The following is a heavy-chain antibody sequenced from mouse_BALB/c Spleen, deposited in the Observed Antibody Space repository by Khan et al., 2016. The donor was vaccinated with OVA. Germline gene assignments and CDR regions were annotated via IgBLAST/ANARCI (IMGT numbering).Heavy chain of an antibody. CDR2: ISYSGST. V-gene: IGHV3-2*02. J-gene: IGHJ4*01. CDR3: ARKGDGYYGAMDY. CDR1: GYSITSDYA. Sequence: VQLKESGPGLVKPSQSLSLTCTVTGYSITSDYAWNWIRQFPGNKLEWMDYISYSGSTSYNPSLKSRISITRDTSKNQFFLQLNSVTTEDTATYYGARKGDGYYGAMDYWGQGTSVTVSS. D-gene: IGHD2-3*01.